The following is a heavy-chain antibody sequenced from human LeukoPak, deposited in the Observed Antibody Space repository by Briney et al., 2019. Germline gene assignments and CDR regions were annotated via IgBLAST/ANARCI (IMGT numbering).Heavy chain of an antibody. Sequence: GGTLRLSCAASGFTFSSYGMSWVRQAPGKGLEWVSAISGSGGSTYYADSVKGRFTISRDNSKNTLYLQMNSLRAEDTAVYYCAKAVGATTWNFYYWGQGTLVTVSS. CDR3: AKAVGATTWNFYY. J-gene: IGHJ4*02. CDR1: GFTFSSYG. D-gene: IGHD1-26*01. V-gene: IGHV3-23*01. CDR2: ISGSGGST.